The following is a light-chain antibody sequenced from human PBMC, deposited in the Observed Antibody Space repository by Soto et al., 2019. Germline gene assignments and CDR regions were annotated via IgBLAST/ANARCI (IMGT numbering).Light chain of an antibody. CDR3: QQYYSTPLT. J-gene: IGKJ4*01. Sequence: DIVMTQSPDSLAVTLGERATINCKASQTVLYSSNNKNYLAWYQQKPGQPPKLLIYWASTRQSGVPDLFSGSGSGTDFTLTISILEAKDVAVYYCQQYYSTPLTFGGGTKVELK. CDR1: QTVLYSSNNKNY. CDR2: WAS. V-gene: IGKV4-1*01.